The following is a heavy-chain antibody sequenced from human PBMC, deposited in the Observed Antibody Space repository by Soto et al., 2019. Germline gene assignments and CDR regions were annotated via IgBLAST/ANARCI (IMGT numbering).Heavy chain of an antibody. CDR2: IFYRGAT. D-gene: IGHD1-20*01. CDR1: GGSISGYY. V-gene: IGHV4-59*08. CDR3: ARHDDISRYENGMDV. Sequence: QVQLQESGPGLLKPSETLSLTCTVSGGSISGYYYSWIRQPPGKGLDYVGYIFYRGATNYNPSLKSRVTISIDIPKNQHYLHLRSVTVADTAMYFCARHDDISRYENGMDVWGPGATVSVS. J-gene: IGHJ6*02.